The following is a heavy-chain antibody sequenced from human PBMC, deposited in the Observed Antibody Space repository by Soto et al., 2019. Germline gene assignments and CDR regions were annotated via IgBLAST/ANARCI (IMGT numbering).Heavy chain of an antibody. V-gene: IGHV1-69*13. D-gene: IGHD6-6*01. J-gene: IGHJ6*02. CDR1: GVTFSSYA. CDR2: IIPIFGTA. Sequence: ASVKVSCKASGVTFSSYAISWVRQAPGQGLEWMGGIIPIFGTANYAQKFQGRVTITADESTSTAYMELSSLRSEDTAVYYCASGASIAARPTYYYYGMDVWGQGTTVTVSS. CDR3: ASGASIAARPTYYYYGMDV.